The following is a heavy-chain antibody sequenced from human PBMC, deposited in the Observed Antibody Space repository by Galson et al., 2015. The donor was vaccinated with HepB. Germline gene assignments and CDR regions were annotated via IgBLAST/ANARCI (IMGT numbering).Heavy chain of an antibody. V-gene: IGHV3-30*04. CDR2: ISYDGSMK. CDR3: ARGLFGSGSYFDY. CDR1: RFTFSNYA. J-gene: IGHJ4*02. Sequence: SLRLSCAASRFTFSNYAMHWVRQAPGKGLEWVAVISYDGSMKQYADSVKGRFTISRDNYENTLYLQMNSLRAEDSSVYYCARGLFGSGSYFDYWGQGTLVTVSS. D-gene: IGHD3-10*01.